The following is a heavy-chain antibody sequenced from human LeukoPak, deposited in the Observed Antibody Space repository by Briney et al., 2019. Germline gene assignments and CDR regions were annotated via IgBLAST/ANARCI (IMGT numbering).Heavy chain of an antibody. CDR1: GYSISSGYY. CDR2: MYHTGST. CDR3: ARVEEAYGSGRRENYYYYYMDV. J-gene: IGHJ6*03. Sequence: SETLSLTCTVSGYSISSGYYWGWIRQPPGQGLEWIGSMYHTGSTTYNPSLKSRVTISVDTSKNQFSLKLSSVTAADTAVYYCARVEEAYGSGRRENYYYYYMDVWGKGTTVTISS. V-gene: IGHV4-38-2*02. D-gene: IGHD3-10*01.